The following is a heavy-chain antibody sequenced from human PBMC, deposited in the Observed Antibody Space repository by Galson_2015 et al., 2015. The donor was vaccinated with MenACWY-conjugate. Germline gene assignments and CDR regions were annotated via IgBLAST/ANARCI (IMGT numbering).Heavy chain of an antibody. V-gene: IGHV3-23*01. CDR3: SKLSDYYYSSGLDY. Sequence: SLRLSCAASGFTFSSYVMSWVRQAPGKGLEWVSAVSGSGGSTYYADSVKGRFTISRDNSKNTLYLQMNSLRAEDTAAYYCSKLSDYYYSSGLDYWGQGTLVTVSS. J-gene: IGHJ4*02. CDR2: VSGSGGST. CDR1: GFTFSSYV. D-gene: IGHD3-22*01.